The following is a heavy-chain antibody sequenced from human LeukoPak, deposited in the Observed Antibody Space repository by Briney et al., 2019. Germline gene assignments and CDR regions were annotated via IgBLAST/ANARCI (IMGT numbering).Heavy chain of an antibody. CDR3: VKDRNRFRDFFDY. D-gene: IGHD3-16*02. J-gene: IGHJ4*02. V-gene: IGHV3-21*04. CDR1: GFTFSSYS. Sequence: GGSLRLSCAASGFTFSSYSMNWVRQAPGKGLEWVSSISSSSSYIYYADSVKGRFTISRDNSKNTLYLQMNSLTAEDTAMYYCVKDRNRFRDFFDYWGQGTLVTVSS. CDR2: ISSSSSYI.